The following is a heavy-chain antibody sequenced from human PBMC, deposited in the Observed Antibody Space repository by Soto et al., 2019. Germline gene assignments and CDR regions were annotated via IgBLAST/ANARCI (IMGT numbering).Heavy chain of an antibody. V-gene: IGHV4-59*01. CDR1: GGSISSYY. CDR3: ARDKEDDYGDYDRATGHFRDYYYGMDV. J-gene: IGHJ6*02. D-gene: IGHD4-17*01. Sequence: QVQLQESGPGLVKPSETLSLTCTVSGGSISSYYWSWIRQPPGKGLEWIGYIYYSGSTNYNPSLKSRVTISVDTSKNQFSLKLSSVTAADTAVYYCARDKEDDYGDYDRATGHFRDYYYGMDVWGQGTTVTVSS. CDR2: IYYSGST.